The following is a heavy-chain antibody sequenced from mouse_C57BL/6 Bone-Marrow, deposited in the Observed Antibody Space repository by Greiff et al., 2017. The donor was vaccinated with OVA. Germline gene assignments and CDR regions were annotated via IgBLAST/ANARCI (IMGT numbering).Heavy chain of an antibody. J-gene: IGHJ4*01. V-gene: IGHV7-1*01. CDR2: SRNKANDYTT. Sequence: EVKLVESGGGLVQSGRSLRLSCATSGFTFSDFYMEWVRQAPGQGLEWIAASRNKANDYTTEYSASVKGRFIVSRDTSQSILYLQRNDLRSEDADVYDCARDAESSGRGDYWGQGTSVTVSS. CDR1: GFTFSDFY. CDR3: ARDAESSGRGDY. D-gene: IGHD3-2*02.